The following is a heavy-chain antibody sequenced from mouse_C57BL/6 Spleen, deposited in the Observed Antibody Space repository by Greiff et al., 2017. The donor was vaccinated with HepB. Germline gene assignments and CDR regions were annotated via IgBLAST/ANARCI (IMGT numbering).Heavy chain of an antibody. V-gene: IGHV1-61*01. CDR2: IYPSDSET. J-gene: IGHJ1*03. CDR3: ARSGRDWYFDV. D-gene: IGHD3-2*02. CDR1: GYTFTSYW. Sequence: QVQLQQPGAELVRPGSSVKLSCKASGYTFTSYWMDWVKQRPGQGLEWIGNIYPSDSETHYNQKFKDKATLTVDKSSSTAYMQLSSLTSEDSAVYYCARSGRDWYFDVWGTGTTVTVSS.